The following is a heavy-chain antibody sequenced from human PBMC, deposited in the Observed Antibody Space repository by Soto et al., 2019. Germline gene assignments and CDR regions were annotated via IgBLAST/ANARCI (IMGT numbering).Heavy chain of an antibody. Sequence: QVKLVQSGAEVKKPGASVKVSCKASGYTFTSYGISWVRQAPGQGLEWMGWNIADNGNTNCAQKLQGRATMTSDTTTSTAYMELRIRRSDDTAVYYCARPGGYSYGFDYWGQGTLVTVSS. J-gene: IGHJ4*02. D-gene: IGHD5-18*01. CDR2: NIADNGNT. V-gene: IGHV1-18*01. CDR3: ARPGGYSYGFDY. CDR1: GYTFTSYG.